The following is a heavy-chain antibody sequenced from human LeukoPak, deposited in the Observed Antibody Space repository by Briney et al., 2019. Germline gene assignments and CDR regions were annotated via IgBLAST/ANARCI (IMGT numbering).Heavy chain of an antibody. CDR3: AKDSSYGYVDY. V-gene: IGHV3-9*01. J-gene: IGHJ4*02. CDR2: ITWNSGSI. D-gene: IGHD5-18*01. CDR1: GFTFDDYA. Sequence: GGSLRLSCAGSGFTFDDYAMHWVRQAPGKGLEWVSRITWNSGSIGYADSVKGRFTISRDNAKNSLYLQMNSLRDEDTALYYCAKDSSYGYVDYWGQGTLDTVSS.